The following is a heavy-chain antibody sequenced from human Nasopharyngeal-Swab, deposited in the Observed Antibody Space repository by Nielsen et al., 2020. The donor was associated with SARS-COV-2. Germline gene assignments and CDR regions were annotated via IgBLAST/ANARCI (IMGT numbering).Heavy chain of an antibody. D-gene: IGHD3-22*01. CDR2: VCKSERT. CDR1: GGSSSRYC. J-gene: IGHJ4*02. V-gene: IGHV4-59*13. Sequence: SETLSLTCTVSGGSSSRYCWSWIRQPPGKGLEWIGYVCKSERTDYNPSLKSRVTISEDTSKNQVSLKLTSVTAADTGVYYCARVGRYYYDSSGYQREVGFDYWGQGTLVTVSS. CDR3: ARVGRYYYDSSGYQREVGFDY.